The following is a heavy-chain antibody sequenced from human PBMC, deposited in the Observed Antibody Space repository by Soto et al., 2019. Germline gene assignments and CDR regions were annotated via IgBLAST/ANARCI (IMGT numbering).Heavy chain of an antibody. Sequence: VKVSCKASGYTFTNYYVHWVRQAPGEGLEWMGMINPSGDSTTYAQKFQGRVTMTRDTSTSTVYMELSTLRSEDTAVYYCASPNWAGQDAFDIWGQGTMVTVSS. J-gene: IGHJ3*02. D-gene: IGHD1-1*01. CDR3: ASPNWAGQDAFDI. V-gene: IGHV1-46*01. CDR1: GYTFTNYY. CDR2: INPSGDST.